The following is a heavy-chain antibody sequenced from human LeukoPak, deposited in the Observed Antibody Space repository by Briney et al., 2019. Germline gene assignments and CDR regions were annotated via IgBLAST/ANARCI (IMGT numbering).Heavy chain of an antibody. V-gene: IGHV3-74*01. CDR2: INSDGSST. J-gene: IGHJ4*02. Sequence: PGGSLRLSCVASGFTFSSYWMHWVRQAPGKGLVWVSRINSDGSSTSYADSVKGRFTFSRDNAKNTLYLQMNSLRAEDTAVYYCAKVANTMIVVVSADFDYWGQGTLVTVYS. CDR3: AKVANTMIVVVSADFDY. D-gene: IGHD3-22*01. CDR1: GFTFSSYW.